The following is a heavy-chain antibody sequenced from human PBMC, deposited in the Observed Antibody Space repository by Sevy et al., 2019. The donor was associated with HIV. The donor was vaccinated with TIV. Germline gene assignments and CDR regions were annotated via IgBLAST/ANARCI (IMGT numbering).Heavy chain of an antibody. Sequence: GGSLRLSCAASGFTFSSYAMSWVRQAPGKGLEWVSAISGSGGSTYYADSVKGWFTIARDNSNNTLYLQMNSLRAEDTAVYYCAKYPLGITMMVVVQVYFDYWGQGTLVTVSS. CDR1: GFTFSSYA. D-gene: IGHD3-22*01. J-gene: IGHJ4*02. CDR3: AKYPLGITMMVVVQVYFDY. CDR2: ISGSGGST. V-gene: IGHV3-23*01.